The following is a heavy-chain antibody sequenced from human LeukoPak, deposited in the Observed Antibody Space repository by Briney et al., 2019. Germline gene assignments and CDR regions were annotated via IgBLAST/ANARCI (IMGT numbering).Heavy chain of an antibody. D-gene: IGHD3-3*01. CDR1: AVSISSSSYD. V-gene: IGHV4-39*07. CDR3: ASDPYYDFWSGYYDY. Sequence: SETLSLTCTVSAVSISSSSYDWGWLRQPPGKGLEWIGSIYYSGSTYYNPSLNSRVTISVDTSKNQYSLKLSSVTAADTAVYYCASDPYYDFWSGYYDYWGQGTLVTVSS. J-gene: IGHJ4*02. CDR2: IYYSGST.